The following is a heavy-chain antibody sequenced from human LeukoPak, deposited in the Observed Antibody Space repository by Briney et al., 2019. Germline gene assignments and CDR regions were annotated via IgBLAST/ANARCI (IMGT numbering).Heavy chain of an antibody. CDR1: GFTFSSYS. D-gene: IGHD1-26*01. Sequence: PGGSLRLSCAASGFTFSSYSMNWVRQAPGKGLEWVSSISSSSSYIYYADSVKGRFTISRDNAKNSLYLQMNSLRAEDTAVYYCARACGGSFLLDYWGQGTLVTVSS. V-gene: IGHV3-21*01. J-gene: IGHJ4*02. CDR2: ISSSSSYI. CDR3: ARACGGSFLLDY.